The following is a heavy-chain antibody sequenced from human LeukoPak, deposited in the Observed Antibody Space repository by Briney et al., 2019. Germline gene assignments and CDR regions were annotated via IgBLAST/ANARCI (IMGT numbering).Heavy chain of an antibody. V-gene: IGHV1-8*03. CDR1: GYTFTGYY. Sequence: ASVKVSCKASGYTFTGYYMHWVRQATGQGLEWMGWMNPNSGNTGYAQKFQGRVSITRNTSISTAYMEPSSLRSEDTAVYYCARGTDSSSSGDYWGQGTLVTVSS. CDR2: MNPNSGNT. CDR3: ARGTDSSSSGDY. J-gene: IGHJ4*02. D-gene: IGHD6-6*01.